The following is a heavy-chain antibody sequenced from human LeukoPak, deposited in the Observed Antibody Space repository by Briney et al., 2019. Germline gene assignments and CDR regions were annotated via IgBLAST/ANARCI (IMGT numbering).Heavy chain of an antibody. J-gene: IGHJ4*02. CDR1: GFTFSSYA. Sequence: PGGSLRVSCAASGFTFSSYAMHWVRQAPGKGVEWVAVISYDGSNKYYADSVKGRFTISRDNSKNTLYLQMHSLRAEDTAVYYCARDYSSSWTFDYWGQGTLVTVSS. V-gene: IGHV3-30*04. CDR3: ARDYSSSWTFDY. D-gene: IGHD6-13*01. CDR2: ISYDGSNK.